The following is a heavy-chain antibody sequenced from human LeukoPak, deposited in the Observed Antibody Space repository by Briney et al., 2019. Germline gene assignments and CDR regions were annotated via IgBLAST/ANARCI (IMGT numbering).Heavy chain of an antibody. D-gene: IGHD3-3*01. Sequence: GGSLRLSCAASGFTFSDYYMSWIRQAPGKGLEWVSYISSSSSYIYYADSVKGRFTISRDNAKNSLYLQMNSLRAEDTAVYYCVRGRFSTSVDYWGQGTLVTVSS. CDR3: VRGRFSTSVDY. J-gene: IGHJ4*02. V-gene: IGHV3-11*06. CDR1: GFTFSDYY. CDR2: ISSSSSYI.